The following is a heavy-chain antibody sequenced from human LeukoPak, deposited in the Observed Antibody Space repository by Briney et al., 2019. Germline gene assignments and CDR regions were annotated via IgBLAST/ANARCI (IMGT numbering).Heavy chain of an antibody. Sequence: GGSRRLSCAASGFALSTYEMTWVRQAPGKGLEWVSFISSSTSHTFYADSVKGRFTIFRDTAKNSLYLQMNNLRGEDTAVYYCARDVSSSTRAFDIWGQGTMVAVS. CDR3: ARDVSSSTRAFDI. CDR2: ISSSTSHT. V-gene: IGHV3-48*03. D-gene: IGHD2-15*01. CDR1: GFALSTYE. J-gene: IGHJ3*02.